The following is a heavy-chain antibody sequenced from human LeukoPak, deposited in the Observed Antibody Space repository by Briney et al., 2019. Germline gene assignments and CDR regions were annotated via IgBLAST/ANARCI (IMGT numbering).Heavy chain of an antibody. D-gene: IGHD3-10*01. CDR3: AKERGFYGSGSYYPGFDY. CDR1: GFTFSSYN. V-gene: IGHV3-48*01. J-gene: IGHJ4*02. CDR2: ITNSGTTI. Sequence: GGSLRLSCAASGFTFSSYNMNWVRQAPGKGLEWVSYITNSGTTIYYADSVKGRFTISRDNSKNTLYLQMNSLRAEDTAVYYCAKERGFYGSGSYYPGFDYWGQGTLVTVSS.